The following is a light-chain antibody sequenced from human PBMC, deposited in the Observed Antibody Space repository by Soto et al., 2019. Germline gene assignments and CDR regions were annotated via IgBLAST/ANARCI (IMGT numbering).Light chain of an antibody. J-gene: IGKJ5*01. V-gene: IGKV3-15*01. CDR2: GAS. Sequence: EIVMTQSPAILSVSPGERATLSRRASQSVRSNLAWYQQKPGQAPRLLISGASTRATGIPARFSGSGSGTEFTLTISSLQSEDFARYYCQQYNNWLPITFGQGTRLAIK. CDR3: QQYNNWLPIT. CDR1: QSVRSN.